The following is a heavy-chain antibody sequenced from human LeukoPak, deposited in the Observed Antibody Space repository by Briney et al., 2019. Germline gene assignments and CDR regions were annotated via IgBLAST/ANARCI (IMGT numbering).Heavy chain of an antibody. Sequence: GGSLRLSCAASGFTFSNYAMHWVRQAPGKGLEYVSVISSNGGSTYFANSVKGRFTISRENSKNTLYLQMGSLRAEDMAVYYCAIGGVVIEGATSIDYWGQGTLVTVSS. CDR1: GFTFSNYA. J-gene: IGHJ4*02. CDR2: ISSNGGST. V-gene: IGHV3-64*01. CDR3: AIGGVVIEGATSIDY. D-gene: IGHD1-26*01.